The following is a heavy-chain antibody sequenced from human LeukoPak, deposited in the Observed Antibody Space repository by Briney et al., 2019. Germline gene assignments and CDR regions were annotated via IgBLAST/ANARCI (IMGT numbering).Heavy chain of an antibody. Sequence: PGGSLRLSCAASGFTFSSYGMHWVRQAPGKGLEWVAVISYDGSNKYYADSVKGRFTISRDNSKNTLYLQMNSLRAEDRAVYYCAKDLEAGSPFDYWGQGTLVTVSS. CDR3: AKDLEAGSPFDY. CDR1: GFTFSSYG. J-gene: IGHJ4*02. D-gene: IGHD3-10*01. V-gene: IGHV3-30*18. CDR2: ISYDGSNK.